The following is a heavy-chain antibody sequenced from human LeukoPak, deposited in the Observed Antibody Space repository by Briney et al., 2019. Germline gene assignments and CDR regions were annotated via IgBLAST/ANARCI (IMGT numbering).Heavy chain of an antibody. CDR1: RFSFSNHS. Sequence: GGSLRLSCAASRFSFSNHSMNWVRQAPGKGLEWVSYISNSGSAKYYAASVKGRFTISRDNAKNTLYLQMNSLRAEDTAVYYCARDAVDTANAVWGQGTTVTVSS. CDR2: ISNSGSAK. V-gene: IGHV3-48*04. CDR3: ARDAVDTANAV. J-gene: IGHJ6*02. D-gene: IGHD5-18*01.